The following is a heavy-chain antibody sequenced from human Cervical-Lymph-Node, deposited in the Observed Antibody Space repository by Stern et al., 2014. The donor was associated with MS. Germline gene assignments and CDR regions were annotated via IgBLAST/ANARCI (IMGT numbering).Heavy chain of an antibody. CDR1: GYTFTSYG. CDR3: ARKGSSWYYFDY. CDR2: IIAYNGNT. D-gene: IGHD6-13*01. V-gene: IGHV1-18*04. Sequence: QIQLVQSGAEVKKPGASVKVSCKASGYTFTSYGISWVRQAPGQGLEWMGWIIAYNGNTNYAQKLQGRVTITTDASTSTAYMELRSRRSDDTAVYYCARKGSSWYYFDYWGQGTLVTVSS. J-gene: IGHJ4*02.